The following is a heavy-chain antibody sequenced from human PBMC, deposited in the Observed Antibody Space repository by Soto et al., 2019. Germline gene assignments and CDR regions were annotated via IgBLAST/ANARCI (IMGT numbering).Heavy chain of an antibody. Sequence: QVQLVQSGAEVKKPGASVKVSCKASGYMFSTYDINWVRQAPGQGLEWMGWLNHNSGNTGYAQKFQGRVTMTRNTSINTAYMELSSLGSDGTAVYYCARDHRYNWNDEGWFDPWAQGTLVTVSS. V-gene: IGHV1-8*01. CDR2: LNHNSGNT. CDR3: ARDHRYNWNDEGWFDP. CDR1: GYMFSTYD. J-gene: IGHJ5*02. D-gene: IGHD1-20*01.